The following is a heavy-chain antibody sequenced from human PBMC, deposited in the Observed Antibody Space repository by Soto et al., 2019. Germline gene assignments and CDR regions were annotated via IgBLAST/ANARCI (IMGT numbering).Heavy chain of an antibody. CDR1: GYTFTSYG. D-gene: IGHD2-2*01. Sequence: ASVKVSCKASGYTFTSYGISWVRQAPGQGLEWMGWISAYNGNTNYAQKFQGRVTMTRNTSISTAYMELSSLRSEDTAVYYCARGAVGYCSSTSCYAFYYYYMDVWGKGTTVTVSS. V-gene: IGHV1-18*01. J-gene: IGHJ6*03. CDR3: ARGAVGYCSSTSCYAFYYYYMDV. CDR2: ISAYNGNT.